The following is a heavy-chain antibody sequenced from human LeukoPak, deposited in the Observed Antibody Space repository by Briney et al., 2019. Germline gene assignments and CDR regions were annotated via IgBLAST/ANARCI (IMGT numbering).Heavy chain of an antibody. D-gene: IGHD3-10*01. CDR2: ASYDESNK. J-gene: IGHJ1*01. CDR1: GFTFSNYG. V-gene: IGHV3-30*18. Sequence: GGSLRLSCAASGFTFSNYGMHWVRQAPGKGLDWVAVASYDESNKYYADSVKGRFTISRDNSKNTVYLQTNSLRPEDTAVYYCAKANYFHGSGRNLPDLNWGQGTLVTVSS. CDR3: AKANYFHGSGRNLPDLN.